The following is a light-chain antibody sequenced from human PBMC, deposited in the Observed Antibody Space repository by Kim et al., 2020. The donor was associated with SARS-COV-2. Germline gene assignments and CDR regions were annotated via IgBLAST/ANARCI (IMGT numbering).Light chain of an antibody. CDR2: GPS. CDR3: QQYGGSPLYS. CDR1: QSVDTRY. J-gene: IGKJ2*03. Sequence: SPGQSATLPCRPTQSVDTRYLVWDEQNPGQAPRLLIYGPSSRATGIQDRFSCTGSGTEFNLSISRLEPEDFAVYYGQQYGGSPLYSLGQGTKLEIK. V-gene: IGKV3-20*01.